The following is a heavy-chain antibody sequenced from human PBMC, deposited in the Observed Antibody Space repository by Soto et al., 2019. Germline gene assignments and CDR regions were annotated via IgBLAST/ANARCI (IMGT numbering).Heavy chain of an antibody. V-gene: IGHV3-33*01. CDR3: ARDPPDDSSGYYSFDY. J-gene: IGHJ4*02. CDR2: IWYDGSNK. D-gene: IGHD3-22*01. CDR1: GFTFRSYG. Sequence: QVQLVESGGGVVQPGRSLRLSCAASGFTFRSYGMHWVRQAPGKGLEWVAFIWYDGSNKYYADSVKGRFTISRDNSKNTMYLQMNSLSAEDTAVYYCARDPPDDSSGYYSFDYWGQGTLVTVSS.